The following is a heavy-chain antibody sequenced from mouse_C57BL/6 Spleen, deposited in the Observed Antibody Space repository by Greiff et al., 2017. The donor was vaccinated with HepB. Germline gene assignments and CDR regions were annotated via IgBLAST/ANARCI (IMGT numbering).Heavy chain of an antibody. D-gene: IGHD1-1*01. Sequence: VQLQQSVAELVRPGASVKLSCTASGFNIKNTDMHWVKQRPEQGLEWIGRIDPANGNTKYAPKFQGKATITADTSSNTAYLQLSSLTSEDTAIYYCATDYYGSSYRSAYWGQGTLVTVSA. CDR3: ATDYYGSSYRSAY. V-gene: IGHV14-3*01. J-gene: IGHJ3*01. CDR2: IDPANGNT. CDR1: GFNIKNTD.